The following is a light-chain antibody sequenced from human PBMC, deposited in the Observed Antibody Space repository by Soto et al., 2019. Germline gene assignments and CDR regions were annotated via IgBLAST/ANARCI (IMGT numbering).Light chain of an antibody. Sequence: SYELTQPPSVSVAPGQTARITCGGNNIGSKSVHWYQQKPGQAPVVVVYDDSDRPSGIPERFSGSNSGNTATLTISRVEAGDEADYYCQIWDKSTDLWVFGGGTKFTVL. CDR3: QIWDKSTDLWV. CDR2: DDS. J-gene: IGLJ3*02. V-gene: IGLV3-21*02. CDR1: NIGSKS.